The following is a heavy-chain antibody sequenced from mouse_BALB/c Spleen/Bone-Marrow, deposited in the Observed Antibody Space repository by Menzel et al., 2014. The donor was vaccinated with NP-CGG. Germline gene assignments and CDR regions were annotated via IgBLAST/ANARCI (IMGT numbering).Heavy chain of an antibody. CDR1: GFNIKDTY. D-gene: IGHD1-1*01. CDR2: IDPANGNT. CDR3: APYYFGRWFAN. Sequence: EVKLQESGAELVKPGASVKLSCTASGFNIKDTYMHWVKQRPEQGLEWIGRIDPANGNTKYDPKFQGKATITADTSSNTAYLQLSSLTSEDTAVYYCAPYYFGRWFANWGQGTLVTFSA. V-gene: IGHV14-3*02. J-gene: IGHJ3*01.